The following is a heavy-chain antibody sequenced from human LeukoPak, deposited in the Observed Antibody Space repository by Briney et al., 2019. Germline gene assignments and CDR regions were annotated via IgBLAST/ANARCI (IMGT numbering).Heavy chain of an antibody. J-gene: IGHJ4*02. D-gene: IGHD5-18*01. CDR2: INPNSGVT. Sequence: GASVKVSCKASGYTFTSYAMNWVRQAPGQGLEWMGWINPNSGVTSYAQKFQGRVTMTRDTSISTAYMELSRLRSNDTAMYYCAKVSIRGLPTSYFDYWGQGTLVTVSS. V-gene: IGHV1-2*02. CDR3: AKVSIRGLPTSYFDY. CDR1: GYTFTSYA.